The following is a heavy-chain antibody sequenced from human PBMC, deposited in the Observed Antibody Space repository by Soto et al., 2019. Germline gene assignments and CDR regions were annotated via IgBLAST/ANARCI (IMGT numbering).Heavy chain of an antibody. CDR3: ARDHLTRGYSYGPTAYYCGMDG. V-gene: IGHV1-69*13. D-gene: IGHD5-18*01. CDR1: GGTFSSYA. CDR2: IIPIFGTA. Sequence: SVKVSCKASGGTFSSYAISWVRQAPGQGLEWMGGIIPIFGTANYAQKFQGRVTITADESTSTAYMELSSLRSEDTAVYYCARDHLTRGYSYGPTAYYCGMDGWGKGTTVTVSS. J-gene: IGHJ6*04.